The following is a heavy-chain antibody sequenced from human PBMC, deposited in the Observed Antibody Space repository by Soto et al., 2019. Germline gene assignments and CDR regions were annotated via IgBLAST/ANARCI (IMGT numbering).Heavy chain of an antibody. Sequence: EVQLVESGGGLIQPGGSLRLSCAASGFTFSSNYMNWVRQAPGKGLEWVSVIYSGGNTDYAASVKGRFTISRDNSKNTLYLQMNSLRAEDTAVYYCARDSGAYDSFPDYWGQGTLVTVSS. CDR2: IYSGGNT. CDR1: GFTFSSNY. D-gene: IGHD5-12*01. V-gene: IGHV3-53*01. J-gene: IGHJ4*02. CDR3: ARDSGAYDSFPDY.